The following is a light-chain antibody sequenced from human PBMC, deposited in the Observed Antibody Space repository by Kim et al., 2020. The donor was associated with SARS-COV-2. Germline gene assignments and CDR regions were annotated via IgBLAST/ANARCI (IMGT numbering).Light chain of an antibody. CDR1: NIGSKS. CDR2: YDS. J-gene: IGLJ2*01. Sequence: PGKTARITCGGNNIGSKSVHWYQQKPGQAPVLVIYYDSDRPSGIPERFSGSNSGNTATLTISRVEAGDEADYYCQVWDSSSDRYVVFGGGTKVTVL. V-gene: IGLV3-21*04. CDR3: QVWDSSSDRYVV.